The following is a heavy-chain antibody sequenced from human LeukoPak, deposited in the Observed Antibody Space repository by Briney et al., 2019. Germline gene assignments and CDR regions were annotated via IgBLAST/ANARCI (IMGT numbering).Heavy chain of an antibody. CDR3: AKDLLAYCGGDCP. Sequence: GGSLRLSCAASGFTFSSYAMSWARQAPGKGLEGVSAISGSGGSTYYADSVKGRFTISRDNSKNPLYLQMNSLRAEDTAVYYCAKDLLAYCGGDCPWGQGTLVTVSS. J-gene: IGHJ5*02. V-gene: IGHV3-23*01. CDR1: GFTFSSYA. D-gene: IGHD2-21*02. CDR2: ISGSGGST.